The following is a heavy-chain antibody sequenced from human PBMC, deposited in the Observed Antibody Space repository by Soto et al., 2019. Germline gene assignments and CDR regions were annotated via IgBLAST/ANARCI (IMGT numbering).Heavy chain of an antibody. J-gene: IGHJ4*02. V-gene: IGHV3-11*01. D-gene: IGHD6-13*01. CDR2: ISSSGSTI. CDR3: ARDKGGSSSFYYFDY. CDR1: GFTFSDYY. Sequence: GESLKISCAASGFTFSDYYMSWIRQAPGKGLEWVSYISSSGSTIYYADSVKGRFTISRDNAKNSLYLQMNSLRAEDTAVYYCARDKGGSSSFYYFDYWGQGTLVTVSS.